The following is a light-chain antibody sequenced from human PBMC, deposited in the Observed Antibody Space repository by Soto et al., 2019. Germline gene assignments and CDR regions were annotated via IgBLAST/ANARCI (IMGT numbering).Light chain of an antibody. CDR3: SSWDGSLSGYV. CDR2: NNN. CDR1: SSNIGSNY. Sequence: QPVPTQPPPASGTPGPGVTISYSGSSSNIGSNYVYWYPQLPGTAPKLLIYNNNQRPSGVPDRFSASKSGTSASLAIRGLRSDDEADYYCSSWDGSLSGYVFGAGTKVTVL. V-gene: IGLV1-47*02. J-gene: IGLJ1*01.